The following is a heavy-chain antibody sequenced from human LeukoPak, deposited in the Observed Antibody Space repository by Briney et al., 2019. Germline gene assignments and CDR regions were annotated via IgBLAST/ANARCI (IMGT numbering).Heavy chain of an antibody. J-gene: IGHJ3*02. CDR1: GGSISSGSYY. D-gene: IGHD2-2*01. CDR3: ARYCGSTNCYVDAFDI. Sequence: SEXLSLTCTVSGGSISSGSYYWSWFRQPAGKGLEWIGRIHTSGSTNYNPSLKSRYTMSVDTSKNQFSLKLSSVTAAYPAVYYSARYCGSTNCYVDAFDIWGQGTVVTVSS. CDR2: IHTSGST. V-gene: IGHV4-61*02.